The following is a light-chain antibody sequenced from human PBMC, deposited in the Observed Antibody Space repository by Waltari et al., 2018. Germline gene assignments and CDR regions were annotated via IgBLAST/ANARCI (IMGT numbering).Light chain of an antibody. Sequence: EIVLTQSPATLSLSPGERAILSCRASQSVSRFLAWYQQKPGQAPRLLIYDASIRAKGIPARFSGSGSGTDFTLTISSLESEDFAVYYCQQRRSLLTFGGGTKVEIK. J-gene: IGKJ4*01. CDR3: QQRRSLLT. V-gene: IGKV3-11*01. CDR1: QSVSRF. CDR2: DAS.